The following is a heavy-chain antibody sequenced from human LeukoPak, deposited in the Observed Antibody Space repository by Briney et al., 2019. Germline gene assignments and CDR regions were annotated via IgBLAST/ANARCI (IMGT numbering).Heavy chain of an antibody. V-gene: IGHV4-4*02. D-gene: IGHD3-22*01. Sequence: SETLSLTCAVSGGSISSSNWWSWVRQPPGKGLEWIGEIYHSGSTNYNPSLKSRVTISVDKSKNQFSLKLSSVTAADTAVYYCARDQNPYYDSSGSWHYYYYGMDVWGQGTTVTVSS. CDR3: ARDQNPYYDSSGSWHYYYYGMDV. CDR1: GGSISSSNW. CDR2: IYHSGST. J-gene: IGHJ6*02.